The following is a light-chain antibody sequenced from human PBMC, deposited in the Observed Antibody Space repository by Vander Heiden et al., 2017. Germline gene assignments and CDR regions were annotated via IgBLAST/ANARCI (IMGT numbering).Light chain of an antibody. Sequence: YVLTQPPSVSMAPGQTAKITRGGHNSGTKSVHWYQQRPGQAPVLVVYDDSDRPSGIPERFSGSNSGSAATLTISGVEAGDEADYFCQVWDSATDHHVFATGTKVTVL. CDR3: QVWDSATDHHV. V-gene: IGLV3-21*02. CDR1: NSGTKS. J-gene: IGLJ1*01. CDR2: DDS.